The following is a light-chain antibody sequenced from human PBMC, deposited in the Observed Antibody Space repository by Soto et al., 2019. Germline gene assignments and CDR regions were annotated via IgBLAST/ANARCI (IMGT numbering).Light chain of an antibody. J-gene: IGKJ5*01. CDR1: QSVSSY. V-gene: IGKV3-11*01. Sequence: EIVLTQSPATLSLSPGERATLSCRASQSVSSYLAWYQQKPGQAPRLLIYDASNRATGIPDRFSGSGSGTDFTLTISSLEPEDVAVYYCQQRSNWPPRITFGQGTRLEIK. CDR2: DAS. CDR3: QQRSNWPPRIT.